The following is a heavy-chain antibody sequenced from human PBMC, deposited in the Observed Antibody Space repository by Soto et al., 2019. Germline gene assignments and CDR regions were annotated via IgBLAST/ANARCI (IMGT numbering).Heavy chain of an antibody. CDR3: ATLIKSNYYYGMDV. CDR2: IIPIFGTA. V-gene: IGHV1-69*13. J-gene: IGHJ6*02. Sequence: SVKVSCKASGGTFSSYAISWVRQAPGQGLEWMGGIIPIFGTANYAQKFQGRVTITADDSTSTAYMELSSLRSEDTAVYYCATLIKSNYYYGMDVWGQGTTVTVSS. CDR1: GGTFSSYA.